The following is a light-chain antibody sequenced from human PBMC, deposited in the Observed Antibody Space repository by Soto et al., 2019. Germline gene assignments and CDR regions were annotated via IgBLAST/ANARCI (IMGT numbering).Light chain of an antibody. Sequence: QSVLTQPPSASVTPGQRVTMSCSGSTSNIGTNYVYWYHQLPGTAPKLLISRNNQRPSGVPDRFSGSKSGTSASLAISGLRSEDEGDYYCAAWDDSLSGHYVFGTGTKVTVL. V-gene: IGLV1-47*01. J-gene: IGLJ1*01. CDR3: AAWDDSLSGHYV. CDR1: TSNIGTNY. CDR2: RNN.